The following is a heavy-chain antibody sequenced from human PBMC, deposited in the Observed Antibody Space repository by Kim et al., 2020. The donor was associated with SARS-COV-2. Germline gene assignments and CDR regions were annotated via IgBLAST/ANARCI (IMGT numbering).Heavy chain of an antibody. V-gene: IGHV3-9*01. D-gene: IGHD6-19*01. CDR1: GFTFDDYA. J-gene: IGHJ4*02. CDR3: AKEVAG. CDR2: ISWNSGSI. Sequence: GGSLRLSCAASGFTFDDYAMHWVRQAPGKGLEWVSGISWNSGSIGYADSVKGRFTISRDNAKNSLYLQMNSLRAEDTALYYCAKEVAGWGQGTLVTVSS.